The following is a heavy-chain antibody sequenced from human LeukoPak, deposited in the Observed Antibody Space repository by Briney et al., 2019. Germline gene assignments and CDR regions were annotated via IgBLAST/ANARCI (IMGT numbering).Heavy chain of an antibody. CDR3: ARGNYYDSSGDPGAFDI. D-gene: IGHD3-22*01. J-gene: IGHJ3*02. V-gene: IGHV3-9*01. CDR1: GFTFDDYA. Sequence: GGSLRLSCAASGFTFDDYAMHWVRQAPGKGLEWVSGISWNSGSIGYADSVKGRFTISRDNAKNTLYLQMNSLRAEDTAVYYCARGNYYDSSGDPGAFDIWGQGTMVTVSS. CDR2: ISWNSGSI.